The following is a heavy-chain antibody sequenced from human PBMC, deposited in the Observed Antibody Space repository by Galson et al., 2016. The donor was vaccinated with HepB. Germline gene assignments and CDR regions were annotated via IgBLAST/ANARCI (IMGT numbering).Heavy chain of an antibody. CDR3: ARGETTAYNWFDP. CDR1: GGSIDSGGYY. CDR2: IYYSGAT. D-gene: IGHD1-1*01. V-gene: IGHV4-31*03. Sequence: TLSLTCTVSGGSIDSGGYYWTWIRQRPGKGPEWIGYIYYSGATYYNPSLTSRVSISMDTSKNQFSLKVTSVTAASTAVYYFARGETTAYNWFDPWGQGTLVTVSS. J-gene: IGHJ5*02.